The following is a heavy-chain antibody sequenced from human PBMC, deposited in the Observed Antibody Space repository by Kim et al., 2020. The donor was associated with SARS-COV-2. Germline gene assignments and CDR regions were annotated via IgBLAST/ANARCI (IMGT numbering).Heavy chain of an antibody. V-gene: IGHV3-73*01. Sequence: GGSLRLSCAASGFTFSGSTIHWVRQASGKGLEWVGRIRSKANSYATAYAASVKNRFTISRDDSKNTAYLQMNSLKTEDTAVYYCTRANPIPGGWYDAFDIWGQGTMVTVSS. D-gene: IGHD6-19*01. J-gene: IGHJ3*02. CDR1: GFTFSGST. CDR3: TRANPIPGGWYDAFDI. CDR2: IRSKANSYAT.